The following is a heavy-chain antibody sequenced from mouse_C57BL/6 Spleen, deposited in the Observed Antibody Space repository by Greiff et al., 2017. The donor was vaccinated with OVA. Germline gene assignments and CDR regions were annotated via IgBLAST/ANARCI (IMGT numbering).Heavy chain of an antibody. Sequence: QVQLQQSGAELVRPGASVKLSCKASGYTFTDYYINWVKQRPGQGLEWIARIYPGSGNTYYNEKFKGKATLTAEKSSSTAYMQLSSLTSEDSAVYFGARSGYCGSSSWYFDVWGTGTTVTVSS. CDR1: GYTFTDYY. J-gene: IGHJ1*03. CDR3: ARSGYCGSSSWYFDV. CDR2: IYPGSGNT. D-gene: IGHD1-1*01. V-gene: IGHV1-76*01.